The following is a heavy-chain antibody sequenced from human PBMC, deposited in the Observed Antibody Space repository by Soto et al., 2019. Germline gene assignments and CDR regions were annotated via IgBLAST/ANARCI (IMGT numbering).Heavy chain of an antibody. J-gene: IGHJ5*02. CDR2: MNPNSGNT. V-gene: IGHV1-8*01. CDR3: ARPNPYSSSRGWFDP. D-gene: IGHD6-6*01. CDR1: GYTFTSYD. Sequence: ASVKVSCKTSGYTFTSYDINWVRQATGQGLEWMGWMNPNSGNTGYAQKFQGRVTMTRNTSISTAYMELSSLRSEDTAMYYCARPNPYSSSRGWFDPWGQGTLVTVSS.